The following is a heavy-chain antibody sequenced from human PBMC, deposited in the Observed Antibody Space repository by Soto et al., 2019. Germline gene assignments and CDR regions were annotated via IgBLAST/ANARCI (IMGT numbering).Heavy chain of an antibody. Sequence: EVQLVESGGGLVQPGGSLRLSCAASGFTFSRHWMTWVRQAPGKGLEWVANINPDGSEKFSVDSVKGRFTISRDNAKNSLYLQMNSLRAEDTAVYFCARGYSGSPLFEDYFDYWGQGALVTVSS. V-gene: IGHV3-7*04. CDR3: ARGYSGSPLFEDYFDY. CDR2: INPDGSEK. D-gene: IGHD6-13*01. J-gene: IGHJ4*02. CDR1: GFTFSRHW.